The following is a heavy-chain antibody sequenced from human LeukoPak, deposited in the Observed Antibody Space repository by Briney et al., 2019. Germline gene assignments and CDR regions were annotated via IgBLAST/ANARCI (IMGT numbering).Heavy chain of an antibody. V-gene: IGHV1-46*01. D-gene: IGHD6-13*01. CDR3: ARLEGSTWPWYYSDY. Sequence: ASVKVSCKASGYTFTSYYIHWVRQAPGQGLEWMGMINPSGGSTNYAQKFQGTITMTRDTSTSTAYMELSSLRSEDTAIYYCARLEGSTWPWYYSDYWGQGTLVTVSS. CDR1: GYTFTSYY. CDR2: INPSGGST. J-gene: IGHJ4*02.